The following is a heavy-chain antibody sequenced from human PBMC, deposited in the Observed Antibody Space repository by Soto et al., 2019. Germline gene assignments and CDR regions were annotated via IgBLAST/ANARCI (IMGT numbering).Heavy chain of an antibody. V-gene: IGHV1-46*03. CDR3: ARDRLDGSLWFGEFDQPFYYYYYGMDV. Sequence: ASVKVSCKASGYTFTSYYMHWVRQAPGQGLEWMGIINPSGGSTSYAQKFQGRVTMTRDTSTSTVYMELSSLRSEDTAVYYCARDRLDGSLWFGEFDQPFYYYYYGMDVWGQGTTVTVSS. CDR1: GYTFTSYY. CDR2: INPSGGST. J-gene: IGHJ6*02. D-gene: IGHD3-10*01.